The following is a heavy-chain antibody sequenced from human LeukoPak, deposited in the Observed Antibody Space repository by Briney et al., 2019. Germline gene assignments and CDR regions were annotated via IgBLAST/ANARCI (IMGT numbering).Heavy chain of an antibody. V-gene: IGHV4-38-2*01. CDR2: IYHSGST. J-gene: IGHJ4*02. CDR1: GYSISSDNY. Sequence: PSETLSLTCAVSGYSISSDNYWVWIRQPPGQGLEWTGGIYHSGSTYYNPSLKSRVTMSVDTSKNQFSLKLSSVTAADTAVYYCARAPRDSSSSNYMRRFDYWGQGTLVTVSS. CDR3: ARAPRDSSSSNYMRRFDY. D-gene: IGHD3-22*01.